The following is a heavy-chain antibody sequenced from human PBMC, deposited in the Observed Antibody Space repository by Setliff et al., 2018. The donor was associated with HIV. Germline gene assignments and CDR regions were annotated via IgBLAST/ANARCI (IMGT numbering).Heavy chain of an antibody. CDR3: ARGWGAPGSYYYASDV. CDR2: IFYSGTT. CDR1: GGSFSTYY. D-gene: IGHD1-26*01. V-gene: IGHV4-59*01. J-gene: IGHJ3*01. Sequence: KPSETLSLTCTVSGGSFSTYYWNWIRQPPGKGPEWIGYIFYSGTTSYNPSLESRITISIDTSKNQFSLTLNSVTAADTAVYYCARGWGAPGSYYYASDVWGQGTMVTVSS.